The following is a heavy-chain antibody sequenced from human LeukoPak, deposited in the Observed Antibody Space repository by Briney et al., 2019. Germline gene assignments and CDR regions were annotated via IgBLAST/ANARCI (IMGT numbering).Heavy chain of an antibody. CDR3: ARDRSGADY. Sequence: ASVKVSCEASGYTFTGYYIHWVRQAPGQGLEWMGWINPNRGGTNYAQKFQGRVTMTRDTSINTAYMELNRLTSDDTAVYYCARDRSGADYWGQGTLVTVSS. CDR2: INPNRGGT. V-gene: IGHV1-2*02. CDR1: GYTFTGYY. D-gene: IGHD3-3*01. J-gene: IGHJ4*02.